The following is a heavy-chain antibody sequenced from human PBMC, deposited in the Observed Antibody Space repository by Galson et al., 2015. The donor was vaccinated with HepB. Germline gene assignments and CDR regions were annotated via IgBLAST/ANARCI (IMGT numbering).Heavy chain of an antibody. D-gene: IGHD2-2*01. Sequence: SLRLSCAASGFTFSSYSMNWVRQAPGKGLEWVSSISSSSSYIYYADSVKGRFTISRDNAKNSLYLQMNSLRAEDTAVYYCARVVPAASGAFDIWGQGTMVTVSS. CDR1: GFTFSSYS. CDR3: ARVVPAASGAFDI. J-gene: IGHJ3*02. CDR2: ISSSSSYI. V-gene: IGHV3-21*01.